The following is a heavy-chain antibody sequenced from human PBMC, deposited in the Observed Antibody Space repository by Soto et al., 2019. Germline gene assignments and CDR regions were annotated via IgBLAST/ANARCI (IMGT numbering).Heavy chain of an antibody. CDR3: AKDLYCTNGVCYNY. V-gene: IGHV3-23*01. D-gene: IGHD2-8*01. J-gene: IGHJ4*02. CDR2: ISGSGGST. CDR1: GFTFSSYA. Sequence: EVQLLESGGGLVQPGGSLRLSCAASGFTFSSYAMSWVRQAPGKGLEWVSAISGSGGSTYYADSVKGRFTISRDNSKNTLYLQMNSLIAEDTAVYYCAKDLYCTNGVCYNYWGQGTLVTVSS.